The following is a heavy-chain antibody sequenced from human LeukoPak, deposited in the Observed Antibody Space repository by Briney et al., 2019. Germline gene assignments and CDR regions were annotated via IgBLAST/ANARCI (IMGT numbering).Heavy chain of an antibody. Sequence: GGSLRLSCAASGFTFSNYDFHWVRQVTGKGLEWVSAIGGGGDTYYLASVEGRFTISRENGKNSLFLQMNSLRDGDTAVYYCAREISGAAGGHYYYGVDVWGQGTTVIVSS. V-gene: IGHV3-13*01. CDR1: GFTFSNYD. J-gene: IGHJ6*02. CDR3: AREISGAAGGHYYYGVDV. D-gene: IGHD6-13*01. CDR2: IGGGGDT.